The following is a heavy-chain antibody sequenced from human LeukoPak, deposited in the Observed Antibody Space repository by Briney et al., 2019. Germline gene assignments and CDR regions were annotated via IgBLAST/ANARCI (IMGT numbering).Heavy chain of an antibody. Sequence: GGSLRLSCAASGFTFDDYAMHWVRQAPGKGLEWVAGISWNSYSIAYADPVMGRFTISRDNAKNSLYLQMNSLRAEDTALYYCARSLYYDFWSGYHPFDYWGQGTLVTVSS. CDR2: ISWNSYSI. J-gene: IGHJ4*02. CDR1: GFTFDDYA. V-gene: IGHV3-9*01. D-gene: IGHD3-3*01. CDR3: ARSLYYDFWSGYHPFDY.